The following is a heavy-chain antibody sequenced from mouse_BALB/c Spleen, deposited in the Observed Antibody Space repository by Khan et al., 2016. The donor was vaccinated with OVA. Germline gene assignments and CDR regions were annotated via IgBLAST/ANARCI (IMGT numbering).Heavy chain of an antibody. CDR1: GFSLTNYG. Sequence: QVQLQQPGPGLVQPSQSLSITCTVSGFSLTNYGVHWVRQSPGKGLEWLGVIWSSGITDYNATFMSRLSISRDISKSQVFFKMNSLQANDTGIYXCARNRNGYFDYWGQGTTLTGSS. CDR2: IWSSGIT. D-gene: IGHD1-1*02. V-gene: IGHV2-2*02. J-gene: IGHJ2*01. CDR3: ARNRNGYFDY.